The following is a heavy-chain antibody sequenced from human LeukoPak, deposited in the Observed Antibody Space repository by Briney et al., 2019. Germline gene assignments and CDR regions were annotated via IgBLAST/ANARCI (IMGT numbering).Heavy chain of an antibody. V-gene: IGHV3-23*01. J-gene: IGHJ4*02. CDR1: GFTFSSYG. Sequence: GGSLRLSCAASGFTFSSYGMSWVRQAPGKGLEWVSAISGSGGSTYYADSVKGRFTISRDNSKNTLYLQINSLRAEDTAVYYCVRDHYYYDSSGYFHYWGQGTLVTVSS. CDR2: ISGSGGST. D-gene: IGHD3-22*01. CDR3: VRDHYYYDSSGYFHY.